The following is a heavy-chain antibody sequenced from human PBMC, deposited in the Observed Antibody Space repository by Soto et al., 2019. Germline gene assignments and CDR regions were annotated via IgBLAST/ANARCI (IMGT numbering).Heavy chain of an antibody. CDR3: ARDLQQLVRVGYYYYGMDV. J-gene: IGHJ6*02. Sequence: PXATLSLTCTVSGGSISSYYWSWIRQPAGKGLEWIGRIYTSGSTNYNPSLKSRVTMSVDTSKNQFSLKLSSVTAADTAVYYCARDLQQLVRVGYYYYGMDVWGQGTTVTVSS. D-gene: IGHD6-13*01. V-gene: IGHV4-4*07. CDR1: GGSISSYY. CDR2: IYTSGST.